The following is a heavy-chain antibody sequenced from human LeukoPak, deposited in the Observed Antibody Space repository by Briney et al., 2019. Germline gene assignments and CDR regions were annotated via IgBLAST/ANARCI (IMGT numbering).Heavy chain of an antibody. J-gene: IGHJ6*01. Sequence: PGRSLRLSCAASGFTFSSYAMHWVRQAPGKGLEWVAVISYDGSNKYYADSVKGRFTISRDNSKNTLYLQMNSLRAEDTAVYYCARGSEGYCSGGGCYYGMDVWGQGTTVTVSS. D-gene: IGHD2-15*01. CDR3: ARGSEGYCSGGGCYYGMDV. CDR1: GFTFSSYA. CDR2: ISYDGSNK. V-gene: IGHV3-30*04.